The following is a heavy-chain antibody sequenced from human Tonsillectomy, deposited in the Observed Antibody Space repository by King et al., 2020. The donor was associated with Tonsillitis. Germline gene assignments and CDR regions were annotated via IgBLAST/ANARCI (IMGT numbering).Heavy chain of an antibody. CDR1: GFTFGDVG. CDR3: VRDGRGFDWSYLDS. Sequence: VQLVESGGGLVQPGRSLRLSCTTSGFTFGDVGMSWFRQAPGKGLEWVGFIRSKGYGGTTDYAASVKGRFTITRDDSSSIMYLQMNSLRTEDTAVYSCVRDGRGFDWSYLDSWGQGTLVTVSS. CDR2: IRSKGYGGTT. J-gene: IGHJ4*03. V-gene: IGHV3-49*03. D-gene: IGHD3-9*01.